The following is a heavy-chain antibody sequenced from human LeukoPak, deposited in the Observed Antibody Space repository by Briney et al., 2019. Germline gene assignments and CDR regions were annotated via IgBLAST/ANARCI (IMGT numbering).Heavy chain of an antibody. CDR2: IYYSGST. CDR3: ASSRYGPYDYVWGMRFDY. D-gene: IGHD3-16*01. J-gene: IGHJ4*02. V-gene: IGHV4-59*01. CDR1: GGSISSYY. Sequence: SETLSLTCTVSGGSISSYYWSWIRQPPGKGLEWIGYIYYSGSTNYNPSLKSRVTISVDTSKNQFSLKLSSVTAADTAMYYCASSRYGPYDYVWGMRFDYWGQGTLVTVSS.